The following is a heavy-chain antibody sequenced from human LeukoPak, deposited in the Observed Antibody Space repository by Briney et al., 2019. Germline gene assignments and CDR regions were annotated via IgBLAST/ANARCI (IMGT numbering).Heavy chain of an antibody. V-gene: IGHV1-18*01. Sequence: ASVKVSCKASGYTFTSYGMSWVRQAPGQGLEWMGWIGGYNGNTNYAQKLQGRVTMTTDTSTSTAYMELRSLRSDDTAVYYCARDYWLHQVGYYYYYMDVWGKGTTVTVSS. CDR2: IGGYNGNT. D-gene: IGHD5-24*01. J-gene: IGHJ6*03. CDR1: GYTFTSYG. CDR3: ARDYWLHQVGYYYYYMDV.